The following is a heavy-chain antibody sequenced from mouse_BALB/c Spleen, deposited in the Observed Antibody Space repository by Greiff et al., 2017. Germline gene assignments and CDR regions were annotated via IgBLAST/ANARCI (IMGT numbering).Heavy chain of an antibody. J-gene: IGHJ2*01. CDR1: GFTFSSYT. CDR2: ISNGGGST. Sequence: EVKVVESGGGLVQPGGSLKLSCAASGFTFSSYTMSWVRQTPEKRLEWVAYISNGGGSTYYPDTVKGRFTISRDNAKNTLYLQMSSLKSEDTAMYYCARHGSSYNGYYFDYWGQGTTLTVSS. V-gene: IGHV5-12-2*01. D-gene: IGHD1-1*01. CDR3: ARHGSSYNGYYFDY.